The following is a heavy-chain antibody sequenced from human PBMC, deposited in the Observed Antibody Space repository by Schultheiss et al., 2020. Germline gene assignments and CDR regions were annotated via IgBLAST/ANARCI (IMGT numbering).Heavy chain of an antibody. CDR1: GFTFDYYA. J-gene: IGHJ3*02. CDR3: AKGLLQLVPLAFDI. CDR2: INWNGGST. D-gene: IGHD6-13*01. Sequence: GESLKISCAGSGFTFDYYAMHWVRQAPGKGLEWVSGINWNGGSTGYADSVKGRFTISRDNSKNTLYLQMNSLRAEDTAVYYCAKGLLQLVPLAFDIWGQGRMVTVS. V-gene: IGHV3-20*04.